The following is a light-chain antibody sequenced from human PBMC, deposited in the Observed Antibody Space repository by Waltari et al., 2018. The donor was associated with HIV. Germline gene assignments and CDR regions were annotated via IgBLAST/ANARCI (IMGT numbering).Light chain of an antibody. CDR1: SGAVGSSNL. Sequence: QSALTQPASVSGSPGQSLTISCTGPSGAVGSSNLVSWYQLLPGKVPNLLIYAVSKRPSGVSNRFSGSKSDTTASLTISGLQADDEADYYCSSYAGSHTLIFGGGTKLTVL. V-gene: IGLV2-23*02. J-gene: IGLJ2*01. CDR3: SSYAGSHTLI. CDR2: AVS.